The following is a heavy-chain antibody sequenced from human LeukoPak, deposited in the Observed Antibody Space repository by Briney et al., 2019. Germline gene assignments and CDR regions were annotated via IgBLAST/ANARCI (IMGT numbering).Heavy chain of an antibody. D-gene: IGHD5-18*01. J-gene: IGHJ2*01. V-gene: IGHV3-48*01. CDR3: AKDADTATIIYWYFDL. Sequence: GGSLRLSCAASGFTFSSSGMNWVRQAPGKGLEWVSYISSSSSTIYYADSVKGRFTISRDNAKNSLDLQMNSLRAEDTAVYYCAKDADTATIIYWYFDLWGRGTLVTVSS. CDR1: GFTFSSSG. CDR2: ISSSSSTI.